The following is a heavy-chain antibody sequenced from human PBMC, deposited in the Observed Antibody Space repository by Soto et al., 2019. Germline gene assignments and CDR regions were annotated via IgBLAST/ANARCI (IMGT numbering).Heavy chain of an antibody. V-gene: IGHV1-3*01. CDR1: GYSFAKYA. Sequence: QVQLVQSGAEVKKPGASVNVSCKASGYSFAKYAIHWVRQATGQRLEWMGWIDGGSGNTRFSQKFQGRVTISRDPSGTTDYLELTSLRSEDMAVYYCARTASCAFDIGGQGKMVSICS. CDR2: IDGGSGNT. D-gene: IGHD5-18*01. CDR3: ARTASCAFDI. J-gene: IGHJ3*02.